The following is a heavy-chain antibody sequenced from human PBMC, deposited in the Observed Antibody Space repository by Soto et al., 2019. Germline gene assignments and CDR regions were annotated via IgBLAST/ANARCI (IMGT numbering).Heavy chain of an antibody. CDR3: TTDGIVGALDY. J-gene: IGHJ4*02. CDR2: IKSKTDGGTT. Sequence: PGGSLRLSCAASGFAFSNAWMSWVRQAPGKGLEWVGRIKSKTDGGTTDYAAPVKGRFTTSRDDSKNTLYLQMNSLKTEDTAVYYCTTDGIVGALDYWGQGTLVTVSS. V-gene: IGHV3-15*01. CDR1: GFAFSNAW. D-gene: IGHD1-26*01.